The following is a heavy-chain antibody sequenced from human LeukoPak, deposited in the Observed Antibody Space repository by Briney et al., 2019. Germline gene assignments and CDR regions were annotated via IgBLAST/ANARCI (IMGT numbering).Heavy chain of an antibody. V-gene: IGHV4-39*07. D-gene: IGHD4-17*01. Sequence: SGTLSLTCTVSGGSIRSYYWGWIRQPPGKGLEWIGTIYYTGSTYYNPSLKSRVTISVDTSKNQFSLKLTSVTAADTAVYYCTRDTGTTGEVKFDPWGQGTLVTVSS. CDR3: TRDTGTTGEVKFDP. CDR1: GGSIRSYY. CDR2: IYYTGST. J-gene: IGHJ5*02.